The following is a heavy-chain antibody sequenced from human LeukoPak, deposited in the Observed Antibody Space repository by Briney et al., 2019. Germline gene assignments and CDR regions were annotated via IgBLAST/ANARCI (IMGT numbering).Heavy chain of an antibody. D-gene: IGHD6-6*01. Sequence: SETLSLTCTVSGGSISSYYWSWIRQPPGKGLEWIGYIYYSGSTNYNPSLKGRVTISVDTSKNQFSLKLSSVTAADTAVYYCATDSSSSFAFDIWGQGTMVTVSS. J-gene: IGHJ3*02. V-gene: IGHV4-59*01. CDR1: GGSISSYY. CDR3: ATDSSSSFAFDI. CDR2: IYYSGST.